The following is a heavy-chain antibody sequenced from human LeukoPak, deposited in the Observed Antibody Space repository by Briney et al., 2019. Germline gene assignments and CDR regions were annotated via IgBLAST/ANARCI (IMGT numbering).Heavy chain of an antibody. Sequence: WETLSLTCAVYGGSFSGYYWSWIRQPPGKGLEWIGEINHSGSTNYNPSLKSRVTISVDTSKNQLSLKLSSVTAADTAVYYCARGERNYDFWSGYYRGSYYFDYWGQGTLVTVSS. CDR1: GGSFSGYY. V-gene: IGHV4-34*01. CDR3: ARGERNYDFWSGYYRGSYYFDY. D-gene: IGHD3-3*01. CDR2: INHSGST. J-gene: IGHJ4*02.